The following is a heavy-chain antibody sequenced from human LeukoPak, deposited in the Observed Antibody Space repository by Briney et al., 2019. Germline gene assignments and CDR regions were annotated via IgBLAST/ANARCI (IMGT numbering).Heavy chain of an antibody. Sequence: GGSLRLSCAASGFTFSSYWMSWVRQAPGKGLEWVSSISSSSSYIYYADSVKGRFTISRDNAKNSLYLQMNSLRAEDTAVYYCARAGAAAAYYFDYWGQGTLVTVSS. D-gene: IGHD6-13*01. CDR2: ISSSSSYI. V-gene: IGHV3-21*01. CDR3: ARAGAAAAYYFDY. J-gene: IGHJ4*02. CDR1: GFTFSSYW.